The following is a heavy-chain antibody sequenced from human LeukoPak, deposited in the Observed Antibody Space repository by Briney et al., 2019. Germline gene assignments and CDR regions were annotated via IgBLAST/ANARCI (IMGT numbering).Heavy chain of an antibody. J-gene: IGHJ6*03. Sequence: PGGSLRLSCAASGFTFRTYAMSWVRQAPGKGLEWVAFIRYDGSNKYYADSVKGRFTISRDNSKNTLYLQMNSLRAEDTAVYYCAKTATMLYYYYYMDVWGKGTTVTVSS. V-gene: IGHV3-30*02. CDR2: IRYDGSNK. D-gene: IGHD4-17*01. CDR3: AKTATMLYYYYYMDV. CDR1: GFTFRTYA.